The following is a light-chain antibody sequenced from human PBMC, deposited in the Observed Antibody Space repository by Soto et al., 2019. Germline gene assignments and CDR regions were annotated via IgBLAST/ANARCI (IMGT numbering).Light chain of an antibody. J-gene: IGKJ1*01. Sequence: DMQMTQSPPTLSASVGDRVTITCRASQTISTLLAWYQQKPGKAPKLLIYDVSTLQTGVPSRFGGGGSGTEFTLTISGLQPDDFATYYCQQYNSYSPWTFGPGTKVDIK. CDR2: DVS. V-gene: IGKV1-5*01. CDR3: QQYNSYSPWT. CDR1: QTISTL.